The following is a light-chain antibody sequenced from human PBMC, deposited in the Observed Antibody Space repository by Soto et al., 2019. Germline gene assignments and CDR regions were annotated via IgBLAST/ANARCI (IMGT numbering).Light chain of an antibody. V-gene: IGLV2-14*01. CDR3: TSYTSTSTLV. CDR2: EAA. CDR1: SNDIGANDY. J-gene: IGLJ2*01. Sequence: QSVLTQPASVSGSPGQSITISCTGTSNDIGANDYVSWYQHHPGQAPKILIYEAANRPSGVSHRFSGSKSGNTASLTISGLQAEDEADYFCTSYTSTSTLVFGGGTKVTFL.